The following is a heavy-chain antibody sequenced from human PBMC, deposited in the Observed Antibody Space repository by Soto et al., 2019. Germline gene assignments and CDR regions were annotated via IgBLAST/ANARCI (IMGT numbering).Heavy chain of an antibody. D-gene: IGHD3-22*01. V-gene: IGHV3-30*18. J-gene: IGHJ3*02. CDR1: GFTFSSYG. CDR3: VKLVDYYDSSGYDDPFDI. CDR2: ISYDGTDK. Sequence: QVRLVASGGGVVQPGRSLRLSCAASGFTFSSYGMHWVRQAPGKGLEWVAVISYDGTDKYYLESVKGRFTISRDNSKNTLYLQMNSLSAEDTAVYYCVKLVDYYDSSGYDDPFDIWGQGTMVTVSS.